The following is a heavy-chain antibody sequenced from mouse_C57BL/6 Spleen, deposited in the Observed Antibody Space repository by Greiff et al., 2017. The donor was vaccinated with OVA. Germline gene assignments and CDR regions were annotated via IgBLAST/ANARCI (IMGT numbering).Heavy chain of an antibody. CDR2: ISGGGGNT. V-gene: IGHV5-9*01. Sequence: EVQRVESGGGLVKPGGSLKLSCAASGFTFSSYTMSWVRQTPEKRLEWVATISGGGGNTYYPDSVKGRFTISRDNAKNTLYLQMSSLRSEDTALYYCARRDYYEYYFDYWGQGTTLTVSS. CDR1: GFTFSSYT. J-gene: IGHJ2*01. D-gene: IGHD1-1*01. CDR3: ARRDYYEYYFDY.